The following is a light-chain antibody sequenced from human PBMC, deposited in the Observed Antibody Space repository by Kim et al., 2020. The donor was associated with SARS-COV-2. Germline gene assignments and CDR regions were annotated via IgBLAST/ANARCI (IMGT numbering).Light chain of an antibody. J-gene: IGKJ2*03. V-gene: IGKV1-33*01. Sequence: SAAVGDRVTITCQASHDISNYLNWYQQKPGKAPKLLIYDASNLETGVPSRFSGSGSGTDFSFTISSLEPEDIATYYCQQYDNPMYSFGQGTKLEI. CDR1: HDISNY. CDR2: DAS. CDR3: QQYDNPMYS.